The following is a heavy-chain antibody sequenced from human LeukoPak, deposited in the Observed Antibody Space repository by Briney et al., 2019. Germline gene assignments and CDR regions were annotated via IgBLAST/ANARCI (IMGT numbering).Heavy chain of an antibody. CDR1: GGTFSSYA. J-gene: IGHJ4*02. Sequence: TVKVSCKASGGTFSSYAISWVRQAPGQGLEWMGGIIPIFGTANYAQKFQGRVTITADESTSTAYMELSSLRSEDTAVYYCARGAPLLQFDRYYFDYWGQGTLVTVSS. CDR3: ARGAPLLQFDRYYFDY. CDR2: IIPIFGTA. D-gene: IGHD5-24*01. V-gene: IGHV1-69*13.